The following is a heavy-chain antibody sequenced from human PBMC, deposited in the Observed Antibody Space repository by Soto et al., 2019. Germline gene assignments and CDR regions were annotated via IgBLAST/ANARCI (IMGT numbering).Heavy chain of an antibody. J-gene: IGHJ4*02. CDR1: GFTFRSYA. V-gene: IGHV3-23*01. CDR3: ARDVFSGDTTMVKGDY. Sequence: GGSLRLSCAASGFTFRSYAMTWVRQAPGKGLEWVSDIIGNGGSTYYADSVKGRFTISRDNSKNTLYLQMNSLRPEDTAVYYCARDVFSGDTTMVKGDYWGQGTLVTVSS. D-gene: IGHD5-18*01. CDR2: IIGNGGST.